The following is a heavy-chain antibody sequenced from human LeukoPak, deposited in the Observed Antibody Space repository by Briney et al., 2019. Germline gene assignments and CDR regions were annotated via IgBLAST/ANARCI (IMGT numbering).Heavy chain of an antibody. V-gene: IGHV1-69*05. J-gene: IGHJ4*02. Sequence: SVKVSCKASGGTFSSYAISWVRQAPGQGLEWMGGIIPIFGTANYAQKFQGRVTITTDESTSTAYMELSSLRSEDTAVYYCANEGYYYDSSGYLDYWGQGTLSPSPQ. D-gene: IGHD3-22*01. CDR1: GGTFSSYA. CDR2: IIPIFGTA. CDR3: ANEGYYYDSSGYLDY.